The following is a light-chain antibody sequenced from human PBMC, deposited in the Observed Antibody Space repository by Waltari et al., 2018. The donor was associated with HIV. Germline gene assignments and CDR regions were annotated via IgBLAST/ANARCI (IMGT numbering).Light chain of an antibody. J-gene: IGKJ4*01. CDR3: QQLNSYPLT. V-gene: IGKV1-9*01. Sequence: DIHLTPSPPLLSASIGDRVTISCRATQGINSYLAWYQQKPGKAPKLLIYVASTLRSGVPSRFSGSGSGTEFTLTISNLQPEDSATYYCQQLNSYPLTFGGGTKVETK. CDR2: VAS. CDR1: QGINSY.